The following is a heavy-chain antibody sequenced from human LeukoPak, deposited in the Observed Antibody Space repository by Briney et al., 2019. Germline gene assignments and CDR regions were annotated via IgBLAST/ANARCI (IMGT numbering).Heavy chain of an antibody. CDR2: ISAYNGNT. Sequence: ASVKVSCKASGYTFTSYGISWVRQAPGQGLEWMGWISAYNGNTNYAQKLQGRVTMTTDTSTSTAYMELRSLRSDDTAVYYCARDREYSSSSWDYYYYMGVWGKGTTVTVSS. CDR3: ARDREYSSSSWDYYYYMGV. V-gene: IGHV1-18*01. J-gene: IGHJ6*03. D-gene: IGHD6-6*01. CDR1: GYTFTSYG.